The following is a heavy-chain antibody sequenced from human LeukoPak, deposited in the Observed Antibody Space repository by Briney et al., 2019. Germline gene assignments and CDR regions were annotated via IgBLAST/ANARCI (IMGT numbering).Heavy chain of an antibody. CDR2: ISGSGGST. V-gene: IGHV3-23*01. D-gene: IGHD3-22*01. CDR1: GFTFRTYV. Sequence: PGGSLRLSCAASGFTFRTYVMSWVRQAPGKGLEWVSAISGSGGSTYYADSVKGRFTISRDNSKNTLYLQMNSLRAEDTAVYYCAKDRPTYYYDSSGYYEYFQHWGQGTLVTVSS. J-gene: IGHJ1*01. CDR3: AKDRPTYYYDSSGYYEYFQH.